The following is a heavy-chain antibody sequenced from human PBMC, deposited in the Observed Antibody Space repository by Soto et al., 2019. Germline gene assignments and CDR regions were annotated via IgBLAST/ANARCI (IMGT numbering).Heavy chain of an antibody. CDR2: MNPYSGNT. CDR1: GYTFTNND. J-gene: IGHJ4*02. D-gene: IGHD2-21*01. CDR3: VRAPLDYYSADYFDN. Sequence: ASVKVSCKASGYTFTNNDINWVRQAARQGLEWMGWMNPYSGNTGYARNFHGRVTMTRDNSITTAYMELSSLRSEDTAVYYCVRAPLDYYSADYFDNWGQGTLVTVSS. V-gene: IGHV1-8*01.